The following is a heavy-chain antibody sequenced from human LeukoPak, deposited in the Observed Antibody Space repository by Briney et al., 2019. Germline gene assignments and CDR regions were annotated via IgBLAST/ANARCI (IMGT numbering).Heavy chain of an antibody. D-gene: IGHD6-6*01. CDR3: AGSSIAARPRRHFDY. CDR1: GGSFSGYY. Sequence: SETLSLTCAVYGGSFSGYYWSWIRQPPGKGLEWIGEINHSGSTNYNPSLKSRVTISVDTSKNQFSLKLSSVTAADTAVYYCAGSSIAARPRRHFDYWGQGTLVTVSS. CDR2: INHSGST. J-gene: IGHJ4*02. V-gene: IGHV4-34*01.